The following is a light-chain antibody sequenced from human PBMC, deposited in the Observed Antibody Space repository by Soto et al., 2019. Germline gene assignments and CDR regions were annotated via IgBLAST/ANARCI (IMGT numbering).Light chain of an antibody. CDR1: TGAVTSGYY. J-gene: IGLJ2*01. CDR2: SKS. CDR3: LLYYGVAQLV. Sequence: QAVVTQEPSLTVSPGGTVTLTCASSTGAVTSGYYPNWFQLKPGQTPRALIYSKSNIHSWTLARFSGSLLGGKAALTLSGVQLEDEAEYDCLLYYGVAQLVFGGGTNLTV. V-gene: IGLV7-43*01.